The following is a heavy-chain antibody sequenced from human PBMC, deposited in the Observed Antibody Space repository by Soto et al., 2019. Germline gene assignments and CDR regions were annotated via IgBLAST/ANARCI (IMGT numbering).Heavy chain of an antibody. CDR2: FFIGGNT. Sequence: SETLSLTCTVSGGSISSSTYYWGWMRQPPGKGLEWIGSFFIGGNTYYNPSLKSRVTISVDTSKNQFSLKLSSVTAADTAVYYCAREWSISVAAPGYWGQGTLVTVSS. V-gene: IGHV4-39*02. J-gene: IGHJ4*02. CDR3: AREWSISVAAPGY. CDR1: GGSISSSTYY. D-gene: IGHD6-19*01.